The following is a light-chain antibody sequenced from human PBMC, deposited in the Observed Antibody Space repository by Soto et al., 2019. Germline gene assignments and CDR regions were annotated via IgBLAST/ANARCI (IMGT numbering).Light chain of an antibody. CDR3: AAWDDSLTGHVV. CDR1: SSNIGSNT. Sequence: QSVLTQPPSASGTPGQRVTISCSGSSSNIGSNTVNWYQPLPGTAPKLLIYGNNQWPSGVPDRFSASKSGTSASLAISGLQSGDEAHYYCAAWDDSLTGHVVFGGGTKLTVL. J-gene: IGLJ2*01. CDR2: GNN. V-gene: IGLV1-44*01.